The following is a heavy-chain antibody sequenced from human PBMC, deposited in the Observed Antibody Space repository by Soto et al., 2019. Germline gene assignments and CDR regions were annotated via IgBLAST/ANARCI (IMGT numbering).Heavy chain of an antibody. V-gene: IGHV5-10-1*01. J-gene: IGHJ4*02. D-gene: IGHD3-22*01. CDR2: IDPSDSQT. Sequence: HGASLKISCKGSGYSFAGYWITWVRQKPGKDLEWMGRIDPSDSQTYYSPSFRGHVTISVTKSITTVFLQRSSLRASDTAMYYCARQIYDSDTGPNFQYYFDSWGQGTPVTVSS. CDR3: ARQIYDSDTGPNFQYYFDS. CDR1: GYSFAGYW.